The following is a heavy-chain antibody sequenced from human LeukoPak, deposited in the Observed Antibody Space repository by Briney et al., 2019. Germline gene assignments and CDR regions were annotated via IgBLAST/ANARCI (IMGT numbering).Heavy chain of an antibody. CDR1: GGTFSSYA. J-gene: IGHJ4*02. D-gene: IGHD6-13*01. CDR3: ARLPDRYSSSWLKCCDY. Sequence: VASVKVSCKASGGTFSSYAVSWARQAPGQGLEWMGGIIPIFGTANYAQKFQGRVTITADESTSTAYMELSSLRSEDTAVYYCARLPDRYSSSWLKCCDYWGQGTLVTVSS. V-gene: IGHV1-69*01. CDR2: IIPIFGTA.